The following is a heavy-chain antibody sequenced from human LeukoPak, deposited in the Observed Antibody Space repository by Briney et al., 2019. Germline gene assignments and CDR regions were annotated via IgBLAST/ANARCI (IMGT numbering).Heavy chain of an antibody. CDR2: INPSGGST. CDR1: GYTFTSYY. D-gene: IGHD2-2*01. J-gene: IGHJ5*02. Sequence: ASVKVSCKASGYTFTSYYMHWVRQAPGQGLEWMGIINPSGGSTSYAQKFQGRVAMTRDTSTSTVYMELSSLRSEDTAVYYCARDFDSFIVVVPAAKGFGEFDPWGQGTLVTVSS. V-gene: IGHV1-46*01. CDR3: ARDFDSFIVVVPAAKGFGEFDP.